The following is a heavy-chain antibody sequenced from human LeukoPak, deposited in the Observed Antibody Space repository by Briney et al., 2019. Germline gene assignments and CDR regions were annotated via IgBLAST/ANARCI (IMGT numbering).Heavy chain of an antibody. CDR3: ASYLGSSGELDY. D-gene: IGHD3-16*01. CDR2: IYYSGST. CDR1: GGSISSGGYY. V-gene: IGHV4-31*11. Sequence: PSETLSLTCAVSGGSISSGGYYWSWIRQHPGKCLEWIGYIYYSGSTYYNPSLKSRVTISVDTSENQFSLKLSSVTAADPAVYFCASYLGSSGELDYWGQGTLVTVSS. J-gene: IGHJ4*02.